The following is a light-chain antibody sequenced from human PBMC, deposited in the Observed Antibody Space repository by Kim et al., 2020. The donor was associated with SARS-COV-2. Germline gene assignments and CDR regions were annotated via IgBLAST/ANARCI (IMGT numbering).Light chain of an antibody. CDR2: RAS. V-gene: IGKV1-5*03. CDR3: HQYKSQST. CDR1: QSISRW. Sequence: IQMTQSPSMLSASVGDTVTITCRASQSISRWLAWYQQKPGKAPNLLIHRASDLQSGVPSRFSGSGSETDFTLTINSLQPDDFATYYCHQYKSQSTFGQATKVDIK. J-gene: IGKJ1*01.